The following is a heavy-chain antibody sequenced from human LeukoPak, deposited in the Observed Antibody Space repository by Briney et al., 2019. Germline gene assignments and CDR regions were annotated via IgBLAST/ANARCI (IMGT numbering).Heavy chain of an antibody. CDR2: IYYSGST. CDR1: GGSISSSSYY. J-gene: IGHJ3*02. D-gene: IGHD2-2*01. V-gene: IGHV4-39*01. Sequence: SETLSLTCTVSGGSISSSSYYWGWIRQPPGKGPEWIGSIYYSGSTYYNPSLKSRVTISVDTSKNQFSLKLSSVTAADTAVYYCAGYCSSTSCPNNAFDIWGQGTMVTVSS. CDR3: AGYCSSTSCPNNAFDI.